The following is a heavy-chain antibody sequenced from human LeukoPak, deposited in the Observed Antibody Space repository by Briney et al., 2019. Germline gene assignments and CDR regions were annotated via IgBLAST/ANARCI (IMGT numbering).Heavy chain of an antibody. D-gene: IGHD2-2*01. J-gene: IGHJ4*02. Sequence: PGGSLRLSCAASGFTFSSYGMHWVRQAPGKGLEWVAVIWYDGSNKYYADSVKGRFTISRDNSKNTLYLQMNSLRAEDTAVYYCARPSSSSSPTQSHFDYWGQGTLATVSS. V-gene: IGHV3-30*19. CDR3: ARPSSSSSPTQSHFDY. CDR2: IWYDGSNK. CDR1: GFTFSSYG.